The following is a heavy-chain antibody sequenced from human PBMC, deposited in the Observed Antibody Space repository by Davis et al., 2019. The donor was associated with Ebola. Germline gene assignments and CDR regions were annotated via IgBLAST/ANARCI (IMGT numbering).Heavy chain of an antibody. CDR3: ARESRRGGPRSDYGMDV. CDR2: IYSGDST. CDR1: GFTFSSYS. V-gene: IGHV3-53*01. J-gene: IGHJ6*02. Sequence: GESLKISCAASGFTFSSYSMNWVRQAPGKGLEWVSVIYSGDSTYYADSVKGRFTISRDNSKNTLYLQMNSLRAEDTAVYYCARESRRGGPRSDYGMDVWGQGTTVTVSS. D-gene: IGHD2-15*01.